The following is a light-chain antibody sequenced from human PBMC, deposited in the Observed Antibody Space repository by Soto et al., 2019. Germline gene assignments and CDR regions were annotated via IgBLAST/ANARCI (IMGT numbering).Light chain of an antibody. Sequence: QLLLTQSSSASASLGSSVKLTCTLSSGHSSYIIAWHQQQPGKAPRYLMKLAASGGYDKGSGVPDRFSGSSSGADRYLTISNLQFEDEADYFCETWDTNTWVFGGGTQLTVL. CDR3: ETWDTNTWV. J-gene: IGLJ3*02. CDR1: SGHSSYI. CDR2: LAASGGY. V-gene: IGLV4-60*02.